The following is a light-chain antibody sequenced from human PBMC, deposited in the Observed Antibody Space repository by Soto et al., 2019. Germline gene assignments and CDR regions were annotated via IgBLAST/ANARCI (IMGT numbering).Light chain of an antibody. CDR3: AAWDNSLNVWL. CDR2: NNS. Sequence: QLVLTQPPSASGTPGQRVTISCSGSRSNIGSNPVNWYQQLPGTAPKLLIYNNSQRPSGVPDRFSGSRSDTSASLAISGLQSEDEADYYCAAWDNSLNVWLFGGGTKLTVL. J-gene: IGLJ3*02. CDR1: RSNIGSNP. V-gene: IGLV1-44*01.